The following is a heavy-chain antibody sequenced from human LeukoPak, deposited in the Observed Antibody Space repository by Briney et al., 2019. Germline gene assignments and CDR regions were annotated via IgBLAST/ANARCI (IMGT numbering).Heavy chain of an antibody. J-gene: IGHJ3*02. D-gene: IGHD3-22*01. Sequence: PGGSLRLSCAASGFTFSSYAMSWVRQAPGKGLEWVSAISGSGGSTYYADSVKGRFTISRDNSKNTLHLQMNSLRADDTAVYYCAKAGPGTMTSDAFDIWGQGTVVTVSS. CDR1: GFTFSSYA. CDR2: ISGSGGST. V-gene: IGHV3-23*01. CDR3: AKAGPGTMTSDAFDI.